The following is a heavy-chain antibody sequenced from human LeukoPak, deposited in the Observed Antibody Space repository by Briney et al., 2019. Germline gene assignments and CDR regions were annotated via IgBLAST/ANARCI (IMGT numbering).Heavy chain of an antibody. V-gene: IGHV3-23*01. Sequence: GGSLRRSCAASGFTFNDFAMTWVRQAPGKGLEWVSTIADAGTYYADSVKGRFIISRDNSKNMLYLQLNSLRADDTAMYYCARNLGPFDVRGHGTMVTVSS. CDR1: GFTFNDFA. CDR2: IADAGT. D-gene: IGHD3-16*01. CDR3: ARNLGPFDV. J-gene: IGHJ3*01.